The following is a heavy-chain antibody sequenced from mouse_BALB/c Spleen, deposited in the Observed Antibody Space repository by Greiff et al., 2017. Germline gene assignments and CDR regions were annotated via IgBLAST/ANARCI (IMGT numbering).Heavy chain of an antibody. J-gene: IGHJ1*01. D-gene: IGHD4-1*02. Sequence: EVKVEESGGGLVKPGGSLKLSCAASGFTFSSYAMSWVRQTPEKRLEWVATISSGGSYTYYPDSVKGRFTISRDNAKNTLYLQMSSLRSEDTAMYYCARPNWDVRYFDVWGAGTTVTVSS. CDR2: ISSGGSYT. V-gene: IGHV5-9-3*01. CDR3: ARPNWDVRYFDV. CDR1: GFTFSSYA.